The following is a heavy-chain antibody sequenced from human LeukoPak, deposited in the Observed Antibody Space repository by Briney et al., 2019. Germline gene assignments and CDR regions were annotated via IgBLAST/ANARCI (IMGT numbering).Heavy chain of an antibody. CDR3: ARGSYYYDSSGYYDY. V-gene: IGHV4-39*07. CDR2: IYYSGST. D-gene: IGHD3-22*01. Sequence: PSETLSLTCTVSGGSISSSSYYWGWIRQPPGKGLEWIGSIYYSGSTYYNPSLKSRVTISVDTSKNQFSLKLSSVTAADTAVYYCARGSYYYDSSGYYDYWGQGTLVTVSS. CDR1: GGSISSSSYY. J-gene: IGHJ4*02.